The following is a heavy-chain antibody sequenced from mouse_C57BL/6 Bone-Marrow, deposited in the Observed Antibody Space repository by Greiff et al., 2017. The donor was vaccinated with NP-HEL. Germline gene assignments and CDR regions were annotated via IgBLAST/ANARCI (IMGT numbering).Heavy chain of an antibody. CDR2: IYPRSGNT. V-gene: IGHV1-81*01. CDR1: GYTFTSYG. D-gene: IGHD1-1*01. CDR3: ARDYGSSWDWYFDV. Sequence: QVQLQQSGAELARPGASVKLSCKASGYTFTSYGISWVKQRTGQGLEWIGEIYPRSGNTYYNEKFKGKATLTADKSSSTAYMELRSLTSEDSAVYFCARDYGSSWDWYFDVWGTGTTVTVSS. J-gene: IGHJ1*03.